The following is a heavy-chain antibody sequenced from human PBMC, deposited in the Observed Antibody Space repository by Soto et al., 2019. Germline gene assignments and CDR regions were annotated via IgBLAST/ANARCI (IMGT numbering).Heavy chain of an antibody. CDR2: IIPIFGTA. Sequence: SVKVSCKTSGAPSTTNPSSGCDRPPDQGLEWMGGIIPIFGTANYAQKFQGRVTITADESTSTAYMELSSLRSEDTAVYYCARDLQVGYYDSRGYPDYWGQGTLVTVSS. CDR1: GAPSTTNP. D-gene: IGHD3-22*01. J-gene: IGHJ4*02. V-gene: IGHV1-69*13. CDR3: ARDLQVGYYDSRGYPDY.